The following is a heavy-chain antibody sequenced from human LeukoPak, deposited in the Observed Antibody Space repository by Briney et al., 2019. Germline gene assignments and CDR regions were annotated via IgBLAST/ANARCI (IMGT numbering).Heavy chain of an antibody. Sequence: GASVKVSCKASGYTFTSYGISWVRQAPGQGLEWMGWISAYNGNTNYAQKLQGRVTMTTDTSTSTAYMELRSLRSDDTAVYYCARGRDTAMVGYYMDVWGKGTTVTVSS. J-gene: IGHJ6*03. D-gene: IGHD5-18*01. CDR3: ARGRDTAMVGYYMDV. CDR2: ISAYNGNT. CDR1: GYTFTSYG. V-gene: IGHV1-18*01.